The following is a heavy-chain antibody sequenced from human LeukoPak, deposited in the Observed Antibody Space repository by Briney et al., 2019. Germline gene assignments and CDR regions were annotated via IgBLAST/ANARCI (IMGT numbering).Heavy chain of an antibody. J-gene: IGHJ4*02. V-gene: IGHV1-18*01. D-gene: IGHD3-22*01. CDR1: GYIFGHNG. Sequence: ASVKVSCKTSGYIFGHNGIGWVRQAPGQGPEWMGWISAYNGDANYAQSFQGRVTLTRDTSTSTVYMELRSLRPDDTAVYYCGRENNYDGSGSPSASAPIDHWGQGPLVTVSS. CDR2: ISAYNGDA. CDR3: GRENNYDGSGSPSASAPIDH.